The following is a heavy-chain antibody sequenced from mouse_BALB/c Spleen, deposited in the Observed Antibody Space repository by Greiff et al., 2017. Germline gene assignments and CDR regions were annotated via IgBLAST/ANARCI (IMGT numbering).Heavy chain of an antibody. CDR3: ATAHGGDY. V-gene: IGHV5-9-3*01. Sequence: EVQGVESGGGLVKPGGSLKLSCAASGFTFSSYAMSWVRQTPEKRLEWVATISSGGSYTYYPDSVKGRFTISRDNAKNTLYLQMSSLRSEDTAMYYCATAHGGDYWGQGTTLTVSS. J-gene: IGHJ2*01. CDR2: ISSGGSYT. CDR1: GFTFSSYA.